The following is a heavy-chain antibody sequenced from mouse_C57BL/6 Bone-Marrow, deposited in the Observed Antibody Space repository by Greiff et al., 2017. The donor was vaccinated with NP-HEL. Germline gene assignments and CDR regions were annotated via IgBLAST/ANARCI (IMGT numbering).Heavy chain of an antibody. CDR1: GFTFSSYA. J-gene: IGHJ4*01. Sequence: EVMLVESGGGLVKPGGSLKLSCAASGFTFSSYAMSWVRQTPEKRLEWVATISDGGSYTYYPDNVKGRFTISRDNAKNNLYLQMSHLKSEDTAMYYCARDLVTKVYYYAMDYWGQGTSVTVSS. V-gene: IGHV5-4*01. CDR3: ARDLVTKVYYYAMDY. CDR2: ISDGGSYT. D-gene: IGHD2-5*01.